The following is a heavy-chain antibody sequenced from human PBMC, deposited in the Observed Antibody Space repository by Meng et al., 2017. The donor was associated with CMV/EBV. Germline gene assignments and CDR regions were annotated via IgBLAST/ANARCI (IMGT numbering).Heavy chain of an antibody. D-gene: IGHD3-10*01. CDR3: ARHYCGSGSYSSFDY. V-gene: IGHV5-51*01. CDR1: GYSFTSYW. Sequence: GESLKISCKGSGYSFTSYWIGWVRQMPGKGLEWMGIIYPGDSDTRYSPSFQGQVTISADNSISTAYLQWSSLKASDPAMYYCARHYCGSGSYSSFDYWGQGTLVTVSS. CDR2: IYPGDSDT. J-gene: IGHJ4*02.